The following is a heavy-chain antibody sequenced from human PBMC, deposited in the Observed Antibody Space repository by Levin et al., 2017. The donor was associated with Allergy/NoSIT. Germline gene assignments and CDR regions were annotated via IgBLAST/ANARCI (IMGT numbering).Heavy chain of an antibody. D-gene: IGHD5-12*01. CDR3: ARRGTRGGYDRYYFDY. V-gene: IGHV3-11*03. CDR2: IATRITYT. J-gene: IGHJ4*02. Sequence: PGGSLRLSCAASGFPFSGYYMSWIRQAPGKGLEWVSYIATRITYTNYADSVKGRFTISRDNAKNSLYLQINSLRAEDTAVYYCARRGTRGGYDRYYFDYWGQGTLVTVSS. CDR1: GFPFSGYY.